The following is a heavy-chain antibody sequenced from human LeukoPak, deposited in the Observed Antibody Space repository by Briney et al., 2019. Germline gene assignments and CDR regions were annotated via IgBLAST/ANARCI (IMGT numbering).Heavy chain of an antibody. V-gene: IGHV3-7*01. CDR2: IEKDGSEI. CDR1: GFTFSNYW. J-gene: IGHJ4*02. D-gene: IGHD6-19*01. Sequence: GGYLRLYCAASGFTFSNYWMNWVRQAPGKGMEGVAIIEKDGSEILYVDSVKGRFTISRDNAKNSLYLQMNSLRAEDTAVYYCAAGAGWLIDWWGQGTLVTVSS. CDR3: AAGAGWLIDW.